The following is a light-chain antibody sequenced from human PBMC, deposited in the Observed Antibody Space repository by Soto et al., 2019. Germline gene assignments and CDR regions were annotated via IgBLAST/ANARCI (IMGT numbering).Light chain of an antibody. V-gene: IGKV3-11*01. CDR2: DAS. CDR3: QQRRNWPIT. J-gene: IGKJ5*01. Sequence: VGSRAAAALSFSPGARAALSCRAGHSVSSYLAWYQQKPGQAPRLLISDASNRATGIPARFSGSGSGTDFTLTISSLEPEDFAVYFCQQRRNWPITFGQGTRLEIK. CDR1: HSVSSY.